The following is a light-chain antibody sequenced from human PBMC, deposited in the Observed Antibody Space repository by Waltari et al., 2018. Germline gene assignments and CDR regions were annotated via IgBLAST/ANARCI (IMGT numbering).Light chain of an antibody. J-gene: IGLJ2*01. CDR3: QSYDNSLSVSL. CDR1: SSNIGAGYD. Sequence: QSGLTQPPSVSGAPGQRVTISCTGSSSNIGAGYDVHWYQLLPGTAPKLLISGNTNRPSGVPDRVSGSKSGTSASLAITGLQAEDEGDYYCQSYDNSLSVSLFGGGTKLTVL. CDR2: GNT. V-gene: IGLV1-40*01.